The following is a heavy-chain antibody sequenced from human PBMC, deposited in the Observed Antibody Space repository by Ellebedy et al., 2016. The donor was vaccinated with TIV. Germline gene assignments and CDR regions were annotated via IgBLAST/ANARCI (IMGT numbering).Heavy chain of an antibody. Sequence: GESLKISCAASGFSISSHRMHWVRQAAGKGLVWVSHISSDGSETSYADSVKGRFIISRDNAENTLDLQMSSLRAEDMALYYCARHSGGHGFDIWGQGTMVTVSP. J-gene: IGHJ3*02. CDR3: ARHSGGHGFDI. D-gene: IGHD2-21*01. V-gene: IGHV3-74*01. CDR1: GFSISSHR. CDR2: ISSDGSET.